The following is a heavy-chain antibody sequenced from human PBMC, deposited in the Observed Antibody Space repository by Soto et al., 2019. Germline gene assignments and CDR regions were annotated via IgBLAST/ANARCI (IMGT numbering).Heavy chain of an antibody. CDR1: GFTFSSYA. V-gene: IGHV3-30-3*01. D-gene: IGHD3-16*02. Sequence: GGSLRLSXAASGFTFSSYAMHWVRQAPGKGLEWVAVISYDGSNKYYADSVKGRFTISRDNSKNTLYLQMNSLRAEDTAVYYCARDSMITFGGVIVTYYGMDVWGQGTTVTVSS. CDR2: ISYDGSNK. J-gene: IGHJ6*02. CDR3: ARDSMITFGGVIVTYYGMDV.